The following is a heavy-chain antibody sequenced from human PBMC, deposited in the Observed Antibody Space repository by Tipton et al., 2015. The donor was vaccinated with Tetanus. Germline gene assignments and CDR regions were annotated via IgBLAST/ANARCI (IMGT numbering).Heavy chain of an antibody. CDR1: GLTFSSYS. CDR2: ISSSSSTI. D-gene: IGHD3-10*01. CDR3: ARDRLWFGELSHYYYYGMDV. Sequence: SLRLSCAASGLTFSSYSMNWVRQAPGKGLEWVSYISSSSSTIYYADSVKGRFTSSRDNAKNSLYLQMNSLRDEDTAVYYCARDRLWFGELSHYYYYGMDVWGQGTTVTVSS. J-gene: IGHJ6*02. V-gene: IGHV3-48*02.